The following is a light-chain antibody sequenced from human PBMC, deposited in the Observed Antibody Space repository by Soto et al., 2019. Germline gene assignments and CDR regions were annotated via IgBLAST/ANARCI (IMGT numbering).Light chain of an antibody. CDR2: DAS. V-gene: IGKV1-5*01. CDR1: QSISTW. Sequence: DIQMTQSPSTLSASVGASVSITCRASQSISTWLAWYQQKPGKAPKLLIYDASSLERGVPSRFSGSGSGTDFSLTVDSLQPEDTATYYCQQYDHHPYAFGQGTKVDIK. J-gene: IGKJ2*01. CDR3: QQYDHHPYA.